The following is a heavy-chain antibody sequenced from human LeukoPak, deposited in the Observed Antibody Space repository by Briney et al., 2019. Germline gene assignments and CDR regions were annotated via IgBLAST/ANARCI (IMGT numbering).Heavy chain of an antibody. Sequence: GASVKVSRKASGGTFSSYAISWVRQAPGQGLEWMGRIIPIFGTANYAQKFQGRVTITTDESTSTAYMELSSLRPEDTAVYYCALTMVVTHPLDYWGQGTLVTVSS. CDR1: GGTFSSYA. D-gene: IGHD4-23*01. V-gene: IGHV1-69*05. CDR3: ALTMVVTHPLDY. CDR2: IIPIFGTA. J-gene: IGHJ4*02.